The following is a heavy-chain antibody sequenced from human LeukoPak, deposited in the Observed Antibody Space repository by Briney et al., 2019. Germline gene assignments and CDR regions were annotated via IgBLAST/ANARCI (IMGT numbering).Heavy chain of an antibody. CDR1: GFTFSSYA. J-gene: IGHJ6*02. Sequence: GGSLRLSCAASGFTFSSYAMHWVRQAPGKGLEWVAVISYDGSNKYYADSVKGRFTISRDNSKNTLYLQMNSLRAEDTAVYYCRGSDYCGMDVWGQGTTVTVSS. CDR2: ISYDGSNK. V-gene: IGHV3-30*04. D-gene: IGHD3-10*01. CDR3: RGSDYCGMDV.